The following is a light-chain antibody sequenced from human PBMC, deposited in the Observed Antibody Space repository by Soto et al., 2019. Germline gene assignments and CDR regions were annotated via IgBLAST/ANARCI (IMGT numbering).Light chain of an antibody. CDR1: QAIFSC. J-gene: IGKJ2*03. CDR3: QQYNSSQYR. Sequence: IQMTQSPSPLSASVGDRVSITCRASQAIFSCLAWYQQKPGKAPNLLIYKASSLERGVPSRYSGSGSGTDFTLTISCQQPDELAAYYCQQYNSSQYRFGQGTKMEIK. CDR2: KAS. V-gene: IGKV1-5*03.